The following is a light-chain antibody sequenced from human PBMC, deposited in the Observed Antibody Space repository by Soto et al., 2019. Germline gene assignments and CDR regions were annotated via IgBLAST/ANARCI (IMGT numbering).Light chain of an antibody. CDR2: GLS. CDR3: QQYYDWPT. CDR1: QRITT. J-gene: IGKJ1*01. V-gene: IGKV3-15*01. Sequence: EIVMTQSPATLSLSPGERATLSCRASQRITTVAWYQQKPGQAPRLLIYGLSIRAPGLQARFSVSGSGTEFTLTISSLQSEDFAVYFCQQYYDWPTFGQGTMVEVK.